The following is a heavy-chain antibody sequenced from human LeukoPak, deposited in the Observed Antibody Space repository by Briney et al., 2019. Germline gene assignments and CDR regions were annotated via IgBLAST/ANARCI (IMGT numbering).Heavy chain of an antibody. Sequence: ASVKVSCKASGGTFSSYAISWVRQAPGQGLEWMGGIIPIFGTANYAQKFQGRVTITADESTSTAYMELSSLRSEGTAVYYCARVSQYYDFWSGYFDYWGQGTLVTVSS. CDR2: IIPIFGTA. V-gene: IGHV1-69*13. J-gene: IGHJ4*02. CDR1: GGTFSSYA. D-gene: IGHD3-3*01. CDR3: ARVSQYYDFWSGYFDY.